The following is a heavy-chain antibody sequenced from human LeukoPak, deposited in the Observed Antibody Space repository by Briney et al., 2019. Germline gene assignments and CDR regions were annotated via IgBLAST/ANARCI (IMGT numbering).Heavy chain of an antibody. CDR1: GRSISSYY. D-gene: IGHD1-26*01. J-gene: IGHJ4*02. V-gene: IGHV4-59*01. CDR2: IYYSGST. Sequence: PSETLSLTCTVSGRSISSYYWSWIRQPPGKGLEWIGYIYYSGSTNYNPSLKSRVTISVDTSKNQFSLRLSSVTAADTTVYYCARGSPAPDYWGQGTLVTVSS. CDR3: ARGSPAPDY.